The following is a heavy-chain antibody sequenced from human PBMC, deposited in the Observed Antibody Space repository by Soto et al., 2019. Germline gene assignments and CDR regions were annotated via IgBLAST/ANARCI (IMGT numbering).Heavy chain of an antibody. D-gene: IGHD6-19*01. CDR1: GFAFSSYW. CDR2: VNSDGTST. J-gene: IGHJ6*03. Sequence: EVQLVESGGGLVQPGGSLRLSCAVAGFAFSSYWMHWVRQTPGKVLVWVSRVNSDGTSTAYADSVKGRFTISRDNAKDTLDLEMNGLRGEDTAVYYCARAGWGVACLVRVYSYMEVWGKGTTVTVSS. CDR3: ARAGWGVACLVRVYSYMEV. V-gene: IGHV3-74*01.